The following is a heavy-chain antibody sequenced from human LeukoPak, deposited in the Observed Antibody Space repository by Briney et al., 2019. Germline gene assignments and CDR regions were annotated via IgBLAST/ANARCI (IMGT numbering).Heavy chain of an antibody. CDR3: AMYDFWSGYYTSRDY. Sequence: PSETLSLTCTVSGGSISSSSYYWGWIRQPPGKGREWIGSIYYSGSTYYNPSLQSRVTISVDTSKNQFSLKLSSVTAADTAVYYCAMYDFWSGYYTSRDYWGQGTLVTVSS. CDR2: IYYSGST. V-gene: IGHV4-39*01. CDR1: GGSISSSSYY. J-gene: IGHJ4*02. D-gene: IGHD3-3*01.